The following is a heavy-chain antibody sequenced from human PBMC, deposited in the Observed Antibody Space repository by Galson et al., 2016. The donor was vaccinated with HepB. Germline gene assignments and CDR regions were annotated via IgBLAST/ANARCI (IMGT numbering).Heavy chain of an antibody. D-gene: IGHD2-2*02. J-gene: IGHJ4*02. Sequence: SLRLSCAASGFTFSSYGMHWVRQAPGKGLEWVAIIWYDGSNKYYADSVKGRFTISRDNSRNTLNLQMHSLRVEDTAVYYCAKDAILACGTGCYTDYWGQGTLVTVSS. V-gene: IGHV3-30*02. CDR3: AKDAILACGTGCYTDY. CDR1: GFTFSSYG. CDR2: IWYDGSNK.